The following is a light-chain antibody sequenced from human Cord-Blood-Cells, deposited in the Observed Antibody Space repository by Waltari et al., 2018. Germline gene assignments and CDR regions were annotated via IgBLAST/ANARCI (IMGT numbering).Light chain of an antibody. V-gene: IGLV2-23*02. CDR2: EVS. CDR3: CSYAGSSTYVV. Sequence: QSALTQPASVSGSPGQSLTISCTGTSSAVGCYNLVSWYQQHPGKAPKLMIYEVSKRPSGVSNRFSGSKSGNTASLTISGLQAEDEADYYCCSYAGSSTYVVFGGGTKLTVL. CDR1: SSAVGCYNL. J-gene: IGLJ2*01.